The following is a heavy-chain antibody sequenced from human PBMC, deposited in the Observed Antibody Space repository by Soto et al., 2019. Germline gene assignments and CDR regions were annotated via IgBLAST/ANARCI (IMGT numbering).Heavy chain of an antibody. Sequence: GESLKISCKGSGYSFTSYRIGWVPQMPGKGLEWMGIIYPGDSDTRYSPSFQGQVTISADKSISTAYLQWSSLKASDTAMYYCARRMVRGALYYYYGMDVWGQGTTVTVSS. J-gene: IGHJ6*02. D-gene: IGHD3-10*01. CDR1: GYSFTSYR. CDR2: IYPGDSDT. CDR3: ARRMVRGALYYYYGMDV. V-gene: IGHV5-51*01.